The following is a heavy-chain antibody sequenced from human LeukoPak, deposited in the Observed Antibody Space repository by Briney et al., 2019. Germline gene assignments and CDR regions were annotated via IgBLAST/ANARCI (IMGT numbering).Heavy chain of an antibody. Sequence: GGSLRLSCAVSGFTFSSYPMTWVRQAPGKGLDWVSTIDTSGNTDYADSVKGRFTISRDNSRNTLYLQMNSLRAEDTAVYFCAKYSRPSSRVFDYWGQGTLATVSP. CDR2: IDTSGNT. J-gene: IGHJ4*02. D-gene: IGHD6-13*01. CDR3: AKYSRPSSRVFDY. CDR1: GFTFSSYP. V-gene: IGHV3-23*01.